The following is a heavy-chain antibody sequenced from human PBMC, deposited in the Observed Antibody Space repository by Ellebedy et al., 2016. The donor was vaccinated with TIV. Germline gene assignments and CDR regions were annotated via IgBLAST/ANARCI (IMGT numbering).Heavy chain of an antibody. V-gene: IGHV1-69*04. CDR2: IIPILGIA. J-gene: IGHJ4*02. Sequence: AASVKVSCKASGGTFSSYAISWVRQAPGQGLEWMGRIIPILGIANYAQKFQGRVTITADKSTSTAYMELSSLRSEDTAVYYCARGGGSSGLDYWGQGTLVTVSS. D-gene: IGHD6-19*01. CDR3: ARGGGSSGLDY. CDR1: GGTFSSYA.